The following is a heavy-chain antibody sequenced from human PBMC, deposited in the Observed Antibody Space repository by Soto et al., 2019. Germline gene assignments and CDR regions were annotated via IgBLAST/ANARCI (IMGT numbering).Heavy chain of an antibody. CDR3: AKTFIGDYGDYDGHFDY. CDR2: ISYDGSNK. V-gene: IGHV3-30*18. D-gene: IGHD4-17*01. CDR1: GFTFSSYG. Sequence: QVQLVESGGGVVQPGRSLRLSCAASGFTFSSYGMHWVRQAPGKGLEWVAVISYDGSNKYYADSVKGRFTISRDNFKNTLYLQLNSLRAADTAVYYCAKTFIGDYGDYDGHFDYWGQGTLVTVSS. J-gene: IGHJ4*02.